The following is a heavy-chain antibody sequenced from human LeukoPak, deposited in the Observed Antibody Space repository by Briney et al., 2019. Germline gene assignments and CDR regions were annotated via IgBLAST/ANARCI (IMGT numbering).Heavy chain of an antibody. D-gene: IGHD3-16*01. V-gene: IGHV4-59*01. CDR3: ARDRFYDNTVFRRLDF. J-gene: IGHJ4*02. CDR2: IYFRGTT. CDR1: GGPITDYY. Sequence: SETLSLTCNVSGGPITDYYWSWLRQPPGKGLQWIGYIYFRGTTNYNPSFKSRVTISVDTSKNQFSLRLSSVTAADTAVYYCARDRFYDNTVFRRLDFWGQGVLVTVSS.